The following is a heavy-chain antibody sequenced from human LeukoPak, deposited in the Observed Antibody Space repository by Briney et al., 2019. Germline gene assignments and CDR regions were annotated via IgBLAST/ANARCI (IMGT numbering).Heavy chain of an antibody. J-gene: IGHJ4*02. V-gene: IGHV1-2*02. CDR2: INPNSGGT. CDR3: ARDGLTAVTTPIDY. D-gene: IGHD4-17*01. Sequence: ASVKVSCKASGYTFAGYSMHWVRQAPGQGLEWMGWINPNSGGTNYAQKFQGRVTMTRDTSISTAYMELSRLSSDDTAVYYCARDGLTAVTTPIDYWGQGTLVTVSS. CDR1: GYTFAGYS.